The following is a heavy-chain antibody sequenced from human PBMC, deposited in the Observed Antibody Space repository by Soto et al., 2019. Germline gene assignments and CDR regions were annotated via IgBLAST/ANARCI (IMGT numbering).Heavy chain of an antibody. CDR3: ARDRGYSSPFDP. CDR1: GGSISSYY. CDR2: IYYSGST. V-gene: IGHV4-59*01. D-gene: IGHD6-13*01. J-gene: IGHJ5*02. Sequence: SETLSLTCTVSGGSISSYYWSWIRQPPGKGLEWIGYIYYSGSTNYNPSLKSRVTISVDTSKNQFSLKLSSVTAADTAVYYCARDRGYSSPFDPWGQGTLVTVSS.